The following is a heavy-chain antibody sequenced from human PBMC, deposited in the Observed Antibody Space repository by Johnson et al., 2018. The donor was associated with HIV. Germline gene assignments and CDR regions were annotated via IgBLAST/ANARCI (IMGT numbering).Heavy chain of an antibody. J-gene: IGHJ3*02. CDR3: ATGWGNWNDEGPDAFDI. CDR2: INWNGGSK. CDR1: GFSFDDCG. V-gene: IGHV3-20*04. Sequence: VQLVESGGGVVRPGGSLRLSCAASGFSFDDCGMSWVRQAPGKGLEWVSGINWNGGSKGYADSVKGRFIISRDNAKNSLNLQMNSLRTEDTALYYCATGWGNWNDEGPDAFDIWGQGTMVTVSS. D-gene: IGHD1-20*01.